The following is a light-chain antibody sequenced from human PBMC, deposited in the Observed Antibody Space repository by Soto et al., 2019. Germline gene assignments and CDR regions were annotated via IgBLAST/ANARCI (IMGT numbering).Light chain of an antibody. CDR2: ATS. Sequence: VLTQSPGTLSLSPGERATLSCRASQSVSSSYLAWYQQKPGQAPRLLIFATSSRATGIPSRFSGSGSGTYFTLTITRLEPEDFAVYYCQQYGSTSYTFGQGTKLEIK. CDR3: QQYGSTSYT. CDR1: QSVSSSY. V-gene: IGKV3-20*01. J-gene: IGKJ2*01.